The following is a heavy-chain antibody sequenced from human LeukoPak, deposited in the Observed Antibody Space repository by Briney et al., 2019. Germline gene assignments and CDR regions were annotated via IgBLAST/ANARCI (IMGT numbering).Heavy chain of an antibody. CDR3: ARGHIVVVPEARFRWLDP. CDR1: GGTFSSYA. J-gene: IGHJ5*02. D-gene: IGHD2-2*01. Sequence: SVKVSCKASGGTFSSYAISWVRQAPGQGLEWMGGIIPIFGTANYAQKFQGRVTITTDESTSTAYMELSSLRSEDTAVYYCARGHIVVVPEARFRWLDPWGQGTLVTVSS. V-gene: IGHV1-69*05. CDR2: IIPIFGTA.